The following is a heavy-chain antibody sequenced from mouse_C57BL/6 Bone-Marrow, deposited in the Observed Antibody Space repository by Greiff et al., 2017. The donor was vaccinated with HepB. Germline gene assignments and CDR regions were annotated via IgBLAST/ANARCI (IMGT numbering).Heavy chain of an antibody. Sequence: QVQLKQPGAELVKPGASVKMSCKASGYTFTSYWITWVKQRPGQGLEWIGDIYPGSGSTNYNEKFKSKATLTVDTSSSTAYMQLSSLTSEDSAVYYCARGAYWYERGAMDYWGQGTSVTVSS. CDR2: IYPGSGST. J-gene: IGHJ4*01. D-gene: IGHD2-14*01. V-gene: IGHV1-55*01. CDR3: ARGAYWYERGAMDY. CDR1: GYTFTSYW.